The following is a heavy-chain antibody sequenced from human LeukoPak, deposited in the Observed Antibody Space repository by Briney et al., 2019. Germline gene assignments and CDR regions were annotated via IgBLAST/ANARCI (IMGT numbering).Heavy chain of an antibody. D-gene: IGHD3-22*01. J-gene: IGHJ4*02. Sequence: GGSLGPSCAASGFTFSSYAMSWVRQAPGKGLEWVSAISGSGGSTYYADTVKGRFTITRDNSKNTLYLHMNSLRAEDTAVYLCAKDGGYYYDSSGYRDFWGQGTLVTVSS. CDR1: GFTFSSYA. V-gene: IGHV3-23*01. CDR2: ISGSGGST. CDR3: AKDGGYYYDSSGYRDF.